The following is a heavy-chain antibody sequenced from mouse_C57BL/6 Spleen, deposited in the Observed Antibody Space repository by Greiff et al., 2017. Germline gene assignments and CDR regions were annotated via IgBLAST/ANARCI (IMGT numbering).Heavy chain of an antibody. CDR3: AKGDCAVSFDY. CDR1: GYSFTGYY. V-gene: IGHV1-42*01. Sequence: EVQLQQSGPELVKPGASVKISCKASGYSFTGYYMNWVKQSPEKSLEWIGEINPSTGGTTYNQKFKAKATLTVDKSSSTAYMQLKSLASEDSAVYYCAKGDCAVSFDYWGQGTTLTVSS. CDR2: INPSTGGT. J-gene: IGHJ2*01. D-gene: IGHD3-3*01.